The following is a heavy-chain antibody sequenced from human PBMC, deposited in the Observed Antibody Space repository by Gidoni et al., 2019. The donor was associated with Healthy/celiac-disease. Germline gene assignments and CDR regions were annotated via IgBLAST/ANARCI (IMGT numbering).Heavy chain of an antibody. Sequence: QVQLVQSGAEVTKPGSSVKVSCRATGGTFSSYPISWVRQAPGQGLEWRGGITPIFGTANYAQKFQGRVTITADESTSTAYMELSSLRSEDTAVYYCARVLWSGYFPIWGQGTLVTVSS. CDR3: ARVLWSGYFPI. J-gene: IGHJ4*02. D-gene: IGHD3-3*01. V-gene: IGHV1-69*01. CDR2: ITPIFGTA. CDR1: GGTFSSYP.